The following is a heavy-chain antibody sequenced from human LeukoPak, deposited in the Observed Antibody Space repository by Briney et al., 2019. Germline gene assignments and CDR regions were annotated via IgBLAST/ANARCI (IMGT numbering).Heavy chain of an antibody. V-gene: IGHV1-2*02. Sequence: ASVKVSCKASGYIFSDYFLHWVRQAPGQGPEWMGCINSYSGGAHYAQKFRDRVTMTRDTSINTAYMDLSSLRSDDTAVYYCARDFLGRINGGANYFGMGIWGQGTTVIVSS. D-gene: IGHD4/OR15-4a*01. CDR1: GYIFSDYF. CDR3: ARDFLGRINGGANYFGMGI. CDR2: INSYSGGA. J-gene: IGHJ6*02.